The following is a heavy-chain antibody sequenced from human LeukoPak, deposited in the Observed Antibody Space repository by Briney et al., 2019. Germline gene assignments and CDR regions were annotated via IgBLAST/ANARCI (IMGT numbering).Heavy chain of an antibody. CDR1: GGSISSYY. CDR2: IYTSGST. J-gene: IGHJ5*02. Sequence: PSETPSLTCTVSGGSISSYYWSWIRQPAGKGLEWIGRIYTSGSTNYNPSLKSRVTMSVDTSKNQFSLKLSSVTAADTAVYYCAREALAGMVRGESNWFDPWGQGTLVTVSS. V-gene: IGHV4-4*07. D-gene: IGHD3-10*01. CDR3: AREALAGMVRGESNWFDP.